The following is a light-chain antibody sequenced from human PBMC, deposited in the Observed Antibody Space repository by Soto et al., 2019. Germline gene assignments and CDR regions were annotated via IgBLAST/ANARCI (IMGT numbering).Light chain of an antibody. J-gene: IGLJ1*01. CDR1: SSDVGGYNF. Sequence: QSVLTQPASVFGSPGQSITISCTGTSSDVGGYNFVSWYQQHPGKAPKLMIYEVSNRPSGVSNRFSGSKSGSTASLTISGLQPEDEADYYCSSYTTSSTVVFGTGTKVT. V-gene: IGLV2-14*03. CDR2: EVS. CDR3: SSYTTSSTVV.